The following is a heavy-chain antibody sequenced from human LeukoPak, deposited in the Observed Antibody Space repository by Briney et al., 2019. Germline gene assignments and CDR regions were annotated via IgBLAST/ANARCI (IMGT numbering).Heavy chain of an antibody. D-gene: IGHD3-22*01. J-gene: IGHJ5*02. CDR1: GDSVSSNSAA. Sequence: SQTLSLTCAISGDSVSSNSAAWNWIRQSPSRGLEWLGRTCYRSKWYNDYAVSVKSRITINPDTSKNQFSLQLNSVTPEDTAVYYCARGGPYDSSGYYAWFDPWGQGTLVTVSS. V-gene: IGHV6-1*01. CDR2: TCYRSKWYN. CDR3: ARGGPYDSSGYYAWFDP.